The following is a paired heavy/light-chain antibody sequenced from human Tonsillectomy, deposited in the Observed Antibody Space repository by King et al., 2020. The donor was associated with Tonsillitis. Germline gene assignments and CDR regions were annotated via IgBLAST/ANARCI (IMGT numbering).Heavy chain of an antibody. J-gene: IGHJ3*02. V-gene: IGHV4-59*01. D-gene: IGHD1-26*01. CDR2: IYYSGST. CDR1: GGSITNYY. CDR3: ARDGLGGEWDLRMEHAFDI. Sequence: QVQLQESGPGLVKPSETLSLTCTVSGGSITNYYWSWIRQPPGKGLEWIGYIYYSGSTIYNPSLKSRVTISVDTSKNRFSLKLTSVTAADTAVYYCARDGLGGEWDLRMEHAFDIWGQGTMVTVSS.
Light chain of an antibody. Sequence: QAVVTQEPSLTVSPGGTVTLTCGSSTGVVTSGHYPYWFQQKPGQAPRTLIYDTRNKQSWTPARFSGSLVGGKAALTLSGAQPDDEADYYCLLSYGGAYWVFGGGTKLTVL. CDR1: TGVVTSGHY. CDR2: DTR. CDR3: LLSYGGAYWV. J-gene: IGLJ3*02. V-gene: IGLV7-46*01.